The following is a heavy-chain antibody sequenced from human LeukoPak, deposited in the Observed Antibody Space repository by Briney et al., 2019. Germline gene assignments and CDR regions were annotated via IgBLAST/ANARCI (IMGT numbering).Heavy chain of an antibody. CDR2: IKSKTDGGTT. J-gene: IGHJ6*02. V-gene: IGHV3-15*01. Sequence: GGSLRLSCAASGFTFSSAWMSRVRQAPGKGLEWVGRIKSKTDGGTTDYAAPVKGRFTISRDDSKNTLYLQMNSLKTEDTAVYYCTTETMVRGVNNPTYYYYGMDVWGQGTTVTVSS. D-gene: IGHD3-10*01. CDR3: TTETMVRGVNNPTYYYYGMDV. CDR1: GFTFSSAW.